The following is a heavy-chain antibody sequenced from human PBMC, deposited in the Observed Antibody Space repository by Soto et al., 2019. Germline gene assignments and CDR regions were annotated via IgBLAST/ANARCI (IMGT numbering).Heavy chain of an antibody. V-gene: IGHV1-69*06. CDR2: ISPMYGTA. D-gene: IGHD1-1*01. CDR3: AKGDGGRRDNWKYYYYAFDD. Sequence: EASVKVSCKASGCTFSRYAFSGVRQAPGQEPEWMGGISPMYGTANYAQKFQGRVTIIADRSTNTVYMELSIQISEDTAVYYCAKGDGGRRDNWKYYYYAFDDWGPGTSVTVSS. CDR1: GCTFSRYA. J-gene: IGHJ6*02.